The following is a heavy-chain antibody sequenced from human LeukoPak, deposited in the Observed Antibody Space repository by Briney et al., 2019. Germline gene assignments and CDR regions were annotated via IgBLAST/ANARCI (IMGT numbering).Heavy chain of an antibody. CDR3: ARDHHTAMAYVFDY. Sequence: GGSLRLSCAASGFTVSSNYMSWVRQAPGKGLEWVSVIYSGGSTYYADSVKGRFTISRDNSKNTLFLQMNSLRAEDTAVYYCARDHHTAMAYVFDYWGQGTLVTVSS. V-gene: IGHV3-66*01. J-gene: IGHJ4*02. CDR2: IYSGGST. D-gene: IGHD5-18*01. CDR1: GFTVSSNY.